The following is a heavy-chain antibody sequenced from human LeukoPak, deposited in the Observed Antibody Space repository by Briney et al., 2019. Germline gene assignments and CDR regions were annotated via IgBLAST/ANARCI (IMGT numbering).Heavy chain of an antibody. D-gene: IGHD5-18*01. V-gene: IGHV3-11*04. J-gene: IGHJ4*01. CDR2: ISSSGSTI. CDR3: ARDTYSYGRTFDY. Sequence: PGGSLRLSCAASGFTFSDYYMSWIRQAPGKGLEWVSYISSSGSTIYYADSVKGRFTISRDNAKNTLYLQMNSLRAEDTAVYYCARDTYSYGRTFDYWGHGTLVTVSS. CDR1: GFTFSDYY.